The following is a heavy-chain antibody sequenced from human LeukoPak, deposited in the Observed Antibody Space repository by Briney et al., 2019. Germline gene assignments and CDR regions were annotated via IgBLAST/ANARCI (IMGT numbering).Heavy chain of an antibody. CDR3: ATKRGIEPDHPQTWFDP. J-gene: IGHJ5*02. CDR2: FDPEDGET. CDR1: GYTLTELS. V-gene: IGHV1-24*01. D-gene: IGHD1-26*01. Sequence: ASVKVSCKVSGYTLTELSMHWVRQAPGKGLEWMGGFDPEDGETIYAQKFQGRVTMTEDTSTDTAYMELSSLRSEDAAVYYCATKRGIEPDHPQTWFDPWGQGTLVTVSS.